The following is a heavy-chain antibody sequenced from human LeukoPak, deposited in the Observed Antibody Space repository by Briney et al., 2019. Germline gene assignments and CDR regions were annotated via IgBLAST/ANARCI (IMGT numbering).Heavy chain of an antibody. V-gene: IGHV4-39*01. CDR2: VDYRGTT. Sequence: SETLSLTCTVSGASISDNYYFWGWIRQPPGKGLEWIATVDYRGTTYYNSALKSRVTISADTSKNQFYLNLNSMTAADTAVYFCARRRAYNYFDPWGQGTLVTVSS. CDR3: ARRRAYNYFDP. CDR1: GASISDNYYF. J-gene: IGHJ5*02.